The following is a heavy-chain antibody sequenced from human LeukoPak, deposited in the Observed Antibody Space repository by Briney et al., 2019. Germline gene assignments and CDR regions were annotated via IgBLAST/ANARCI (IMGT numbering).Heavy chain of an antibody. CDR2: ISSSSSYI. CDR1: GFTFSSYS. CDR3: ARGYSYAEGDFDY. J-gene: IGHJ4*02. Sequence: PGGSLRLSCAASGFTFSSYSMNWVRQAPGKGLEWVSSISSSSSYIYYADSVKGRFTISRDNAKNSLYLQMNSLRAEDTAVYYCARGYSYAEGDFDYWGQGTLVTVSS. V-gene: IGHV3-21*01. D-gene: IGHD5-18*01.